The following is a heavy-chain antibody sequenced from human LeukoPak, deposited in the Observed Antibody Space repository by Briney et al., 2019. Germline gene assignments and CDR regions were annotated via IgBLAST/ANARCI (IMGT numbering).Heavy chain of an antibody. CDR1: GGSISSGDYY. CDR3: ARGDYGSGSPLDY. CDR2: IYYSGST. D-gene: IGHD3-10*01. J-gene: IGHJ4*02. V-gene: IGHV4-30-4*01. Sequence: PSATLSLTCTVSGGSISSGDYYWSWIRQPPGKGLEWIGYIYYSGSTYYNPSLKSRVTISVDTSKNQFSLKLSSVTAADTAVYYCARGDYGSGSPLDYWGQGTLVTVSS.